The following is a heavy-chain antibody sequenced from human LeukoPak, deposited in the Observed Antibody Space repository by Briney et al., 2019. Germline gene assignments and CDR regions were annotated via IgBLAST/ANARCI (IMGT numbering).Heavy chain of an antibody. CDR3: ATKIYGSGSYGGDY. J-gene: IGHJ4*01. D-gene: IGHD3-10*01. CDR2: ISSSSNYI. CDR1: GFTFSSYS. V-gene: IGHV3-21*01. Sequence: GGSLRLSCAASGFTFSSYSMNWVRQAPGKGLEWASSISSSSNYIYYADSVKGRFTISRDNAKNSLYLQMNSLRAEDTAVYYCATKIYGSGSYGGDYWGHGTLVTVSS.